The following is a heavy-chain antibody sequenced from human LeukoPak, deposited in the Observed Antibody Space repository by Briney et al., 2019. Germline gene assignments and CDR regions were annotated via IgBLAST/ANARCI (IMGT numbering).Heavy chain of an antibody. D-gene: IGHD6-19*01. J-gene: IGHJ4*02. CDR2: IYYTGKI. CDR3: VRRDTGWNYFDY. CDR1: GGSINRHY. Sequence: SETLSLTCAVSGGSINRHYWGWIRQPPGKGLQWIGDIYYTGKINYNPSLKSRVTITLDTSKDHLSLNLTSVLAADTAIYYCVRRDTGWNYFDYWGKGILVTVSS. V-gene: IGHV4-59*08.